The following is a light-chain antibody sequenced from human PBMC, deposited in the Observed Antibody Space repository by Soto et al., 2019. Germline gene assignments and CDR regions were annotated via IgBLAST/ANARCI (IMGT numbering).Light chain of an antibody. CDR1: QSVATN. CDR2: GAS. J-gene: IGKJ1*01. V-gene: IGKV3-15*01. CDR3: QQYNNWPQT. Sequence: EAVLTQSPATLSVSPGERATLSCRASQSVATNVAWYQHRPGQAPRLLIYGASKRAIGLPARFSGSGSGTEITLTITCLESEDFAVYYCQQYNNWPQTIGQGTKVDIK.